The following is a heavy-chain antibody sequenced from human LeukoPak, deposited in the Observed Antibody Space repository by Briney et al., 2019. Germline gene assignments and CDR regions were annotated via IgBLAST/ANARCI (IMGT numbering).Heavy chain of an antibody. CDR3: TVVNYGSGSYPLGY. V-gene: IGHV3-15*01. D-gene: IGHD3-10*01. J-gene: IGHJ4*02. Sequence: GGSLRLSCAASGFTVSSYGMSWVRQAPGKGLEWVGRIKNKPDGCTTDYAAPVQGRVTISRDDSKNTLSLQMNSLKAEDTAVYYCTVVNYGSGSYPLGYWGQGTLVTVSS. CDR2: IKNKPDGCTT. CDR1: GFTVSSYG.